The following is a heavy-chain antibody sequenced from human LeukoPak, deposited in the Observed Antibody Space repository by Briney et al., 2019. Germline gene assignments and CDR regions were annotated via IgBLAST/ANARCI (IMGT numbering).Heavy chain of an antibody. V-gene: IGHV4-59*08. CDR2: IYYSGST. CDR1: GGSISSYY. CDR3: ARFSYSSGADY. J-gene: IGHJ4*02. Sequence: NTSETLSLTCTVSGGSISSYYWSWIRQPPGKGLEWIGYIYYSGSTNYNPSLKSRVTISVDTSKNHFSLKLSSVTAADTAVYYCARFSYSSGADYWGQGTLVTVSS. D-gene: IGHD6-19*01.